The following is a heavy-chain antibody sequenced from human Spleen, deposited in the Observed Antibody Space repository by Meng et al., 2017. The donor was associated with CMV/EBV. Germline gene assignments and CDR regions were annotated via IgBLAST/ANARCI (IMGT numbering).Heavy chain of an antibody. J-gene: IGHJ4*02. CDR2: IFPSDSDT. D-gene: IGHD3-3*01. CDR1: GYTFTSHW. CDR3: ARHWGGDDFWSGYADY. V-gene: IGHV5-51*01. Sequence: KVSFKASGYTFTSHWIAWVRQMPGKGLEWMGIIFPSDSDTKYSPSFQGQVTFSVDRSITTAYLHWTSLRASDTAMYFCARHWGGDDFWSGYADYWGQGMLVTVSS.